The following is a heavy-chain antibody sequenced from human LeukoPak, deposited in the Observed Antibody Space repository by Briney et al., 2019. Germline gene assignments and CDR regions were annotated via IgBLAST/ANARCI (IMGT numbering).Heavy chain of an antibody. J-gene: IGHJ6*02. D-gene: IGHD3-10*01. CDR3: ARDLELLWFGESYYYYGMDV. Sequence: GGSLRLSCAASGFTFSSYSMNWVRQAPGKGLEWVSSISSSSSYIYYADSVKGRFTISRDNAKNSLYLQMNSLRAEDTAVYYCARDLELLWFGESYYYYGMDVWGQGTTVTVSS. CDR1: GFTFSSYS. CDR2: ISSSSSYI. V-gene: IGHV3-21*01.